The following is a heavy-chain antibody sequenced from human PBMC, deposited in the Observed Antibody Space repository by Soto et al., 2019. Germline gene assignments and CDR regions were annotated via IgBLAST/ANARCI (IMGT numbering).Heavy chain of an antibody. D-gene: IGHD3-3*01. Sequence: ASVKVSCEASGGTFSSYAISWVRQAPGQGLEWMGGIIPIFGTANYAQKFQGRVTITADESTSTAYMELSSLSSEDTAVYYCARFRYYDFWSGYFGAFDIWGQGTMVTVSS. CDR2: IIPIFGTA. CDR1: GGTFSSYA. CDR3: ARFRYYDFWSGYFGAFDI. V-gene: IGHV1-69*13. J-gene: IGHJ3*02.